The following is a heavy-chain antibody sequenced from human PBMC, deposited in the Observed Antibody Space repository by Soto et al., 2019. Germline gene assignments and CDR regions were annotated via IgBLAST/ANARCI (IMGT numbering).Heavy chain of an antibody. Sequence: LRLSCAASGFTFSSYAMHWVRQAPGKGLEWVAVISYDGSNKYYADSVKGRFTISRDNSKNTLYLQMNSLRAEDTAVYYCARAQGRYSNYQGFDPWGQGTLVTVSS. CDR3: ARAQGRYSNYQGFDP. J-gene: IGHJ5*02. CDR1: GFTFSSYA. V-gene: IGHV3-30-3*01. D-gene: IGHD4-4*01. CDR2: ISYDGSNK.